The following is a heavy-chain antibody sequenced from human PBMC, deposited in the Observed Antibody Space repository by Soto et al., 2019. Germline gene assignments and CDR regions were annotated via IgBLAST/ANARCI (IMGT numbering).Heavy chain of an antibody. V-gene: IGHV3-13*01. Sequence: GGSLRLSCAASGFTFSSYDMHWVRQATGKGLEWVSAICTAGDTYYPGSVKGRFTISRENAKNSLYLQMNSLRAGDTAVYYCARGSSSGWYYYYGMDVWGQGTTVTVSS. CDR2: ICTAGDT. CDR3: ARGSSSGWYYYYGMDV. D-gene: IGHD6-19*01. J-gene: IGHJ6*02. CDR1: GFTFSSYD.